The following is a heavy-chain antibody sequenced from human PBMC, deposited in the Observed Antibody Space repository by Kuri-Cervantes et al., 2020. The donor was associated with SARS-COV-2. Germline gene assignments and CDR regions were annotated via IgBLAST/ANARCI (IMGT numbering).Heavy chain of an antibody. V-gene: IGHV3-11*04. Sequence: GESLKISCAASGFTLSDYYMSWIRQAPGKGLEWVSYISSSGSTIYYADSVKGRFTISRDNAKNSLYLQMNSLRAEDTAVYYCARTDFWSGYYVDYWGQGTLVTVSS. D-gene: IGHD3-3*01. J-gene: IGHJ4*02. CDR1: GFTLSDYY. CDR2: ISSSGSTI. CDR3: ARTDFWSGYYVDY.